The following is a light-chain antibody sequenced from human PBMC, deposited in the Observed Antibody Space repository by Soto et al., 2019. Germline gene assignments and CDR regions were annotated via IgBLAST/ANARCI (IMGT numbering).Light chain of an antibody. CDR3: QSYDSSLSGSI. CDR1: SSNIGASYD. Sequence: QAVVTQPPSVSGAPGQRVTISCTGSSSNIGASYDVHWYQHLPGAAPKLLIYRNTNRPSGVPDRFSGSKSGTSASLAITGLQAEDEADYYCQSYDSSLSGSIFGGGTQLTVL. V-gene: IGLV1-40*01. J-gene: IGLJ2*01. CDR2: RNT.